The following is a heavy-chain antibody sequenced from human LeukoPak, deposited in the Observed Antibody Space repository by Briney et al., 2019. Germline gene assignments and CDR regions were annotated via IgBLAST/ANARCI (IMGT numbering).Heavy chain of an antibody. J-gene: IGHJ4*02. CDR3: GYGDYVGYFDY. Sequence: GASVKVSCKVSGYTLTELSMHWVRQAPGQGLEWMGGIIPIFGTANYAQKFQGRVTITADESTSTAYMELSSLRSEDTAVYYCGYGDYVGYFDYWGQGTLVTVSS. CDR2: IIPIFGTA. V-gene: IGHV1-69*13. CDR1: GYTLTELS. D-gene: IGHD4-17*01.